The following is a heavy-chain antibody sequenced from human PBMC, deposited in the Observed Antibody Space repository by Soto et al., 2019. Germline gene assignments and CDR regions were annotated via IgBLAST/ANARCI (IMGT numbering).Heavy chain of an antibody. V-gene: IGHV1-3*01. Sequence: QVQLVQSGAEVTKPGASVKLSCRTSGYTFTDYAIHWVRQAPGQRPEWVGWINAGNGATRYSQKLEDRVTISRDTSAPSAYRELRSLRFEDTAVCPGAGGLSPSADSCSPNWGQGPLVTVPS. CDR1: GYTFTDYA. CDR3: AGGLSPSADSCSPN. J-gene: IGHJ4*02. CDR2: INAGNGAT. D-gene: IGHD3-22*01.